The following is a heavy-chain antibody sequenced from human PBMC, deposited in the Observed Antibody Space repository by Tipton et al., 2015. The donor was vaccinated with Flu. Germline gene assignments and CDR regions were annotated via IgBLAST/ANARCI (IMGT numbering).Heavy chain of an antibody. J-gene: IGHJ4*02. Sequence: QVQLVQSGGGLVKPGGYLRLSCAASGFTFSDYYMSWIRQVPGKGLEWVAYISGSGKNIYYADSVKGRFTVSRDNGKKSLYLRTNSLRADDTAVYYCARDRDGDQEAPIDYWGQGTLVTVSS. CDR3: ARDRDGDQEAPIDY. D-gene: IGHD4-17*01. V-gene: IGHV3-11*01. CDR1: GFTFSDYY. CDR2: ISGSGKNI.